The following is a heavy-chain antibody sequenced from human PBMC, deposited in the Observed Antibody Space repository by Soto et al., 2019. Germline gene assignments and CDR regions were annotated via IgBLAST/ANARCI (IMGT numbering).Heavy chain of an antibody. V-gene: IGHV1-46*01. Sequence: ASVKVSCKASGYTFTSYYMHWVRQAPGQGLEWMGIINPSGGSTSYAQKFQGRVTMTRDTSTSTVYMELSSLRSEDTAVYYCARDPQANYYDSSGPSVGMDVWGQGTTVTVSS. CDR1: GYTFTSYY. D-gene: IGHD3-22*01. J-gene: IGHJ6*02. CDR2: INPSGGST. CDR3: ARDPQANYYDSSGPSVGMDV.